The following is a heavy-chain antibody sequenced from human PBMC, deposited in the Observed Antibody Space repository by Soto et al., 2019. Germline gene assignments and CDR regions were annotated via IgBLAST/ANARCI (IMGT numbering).Heavy chain of an antibody. D-gene: IGHD3-22*01. CDR3: ARGGKYYYDSSGYSWFDP. CDR2: IYHSGST. V-gene: IGHV4-30-2*01. J-gene: IGHJ5*02. Sequence: SETLSLTCAVSGGSISRGGYSWSWIRQPPGKGLEWIGYIYHSGSTYYNPSLKSRVTISVDRSKNQFSLKLSSVTAADTAVYYCARGGKYYYDSSGYSWFDPWGQGTLVTVSS. CDR1: GGSISRGGYS.